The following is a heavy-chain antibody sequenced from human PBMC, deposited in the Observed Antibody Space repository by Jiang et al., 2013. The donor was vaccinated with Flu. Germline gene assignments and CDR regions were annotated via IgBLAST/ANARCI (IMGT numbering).Heavy chain of an antibody. J-gene: IGHJ4*02. CDR1: GYSFANYW. Sequence: EVKKPGESLRISCKGSGYSFANYWITWVRQMPGKGLEWMGRIDPSDSYTDYSPSFQGHVTISTDKSISTAYLQWSSLKASDTAMYFCARLERQHLSADYWGQGTLVTVSS. D-gene: IGHD6-13*01. CDR2: IDPSDSYT. CDR3: ARLERQHLSADY. V-gene: IGHV5-10-1*01.